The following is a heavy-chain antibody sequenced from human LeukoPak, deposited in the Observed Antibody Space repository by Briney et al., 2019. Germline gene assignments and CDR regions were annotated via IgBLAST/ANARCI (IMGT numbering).Heavy chain of an antibody. Sequence: GGSLRLSCAASGFTFRNSWMSWVRQAPGKGLEWVANTKQEGTEKNYVDSVKGRFTISRDNARNSLYLQMNSLRAEDTAVYYCARDGGGPLDWGQGTLVTVSS. D-gene: IGHD3-10*01. CDR1: GFTFRNSW. CDR3: ARDGGGPLD. J-gene: IGHJ4*02. V-gene: IGHV3-7*01. CDR2: TKQEGTEK.